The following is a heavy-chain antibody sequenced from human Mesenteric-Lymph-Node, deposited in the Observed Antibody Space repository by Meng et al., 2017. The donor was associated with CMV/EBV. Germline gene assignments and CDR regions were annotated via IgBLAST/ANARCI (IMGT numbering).Heavy chain of an antibody. D-gene: IGHD2-2*01. CDR3: ASFYPYQLKD. CDR1: GGAFSGYY. Sequence: SLTCAVYGGAFSGYYWSWIRQPPGRGLEWIGEVNHSGSTNYNPSLKSRVTISVDTSKNQFSLKLSSVTAADTAVYCCASFYPYQLKDWGQGTLVTVSS. V-gene: IGHV4-34*01. CDR2: VNHSGST. J-gene: IGHJ4*02.